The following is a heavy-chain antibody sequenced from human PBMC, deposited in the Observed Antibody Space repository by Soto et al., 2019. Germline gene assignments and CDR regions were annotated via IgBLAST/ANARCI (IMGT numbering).Heavy chain of an antibody. V-gene: IGHV3-21*02. CDR2: ISSVSSFI. J-gene: IGHJ4*02. CDR1: GFKFNTYT. CDR3: ARDSGWLDY. D-gene: IGHD6-19*01. Sequence: EVQLVESGGGLVKPGGSLRLSCSASGFKFNTYTMDWVRQAPGRGLEWVSSISSVSSFIFYADSVKGRFTISRDNAKNSLYLQMDSLRVEVTAVYYCARDSGWLDYWGQGVLVTVSS.